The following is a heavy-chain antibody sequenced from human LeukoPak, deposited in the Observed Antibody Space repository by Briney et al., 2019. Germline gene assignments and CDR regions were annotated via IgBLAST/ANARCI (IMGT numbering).Heavy chain of an antibody. CDR1: GFTFSNAW. CDR2: IKSKTFGGTT. Sequence: GGSLRLSCAASGFTFSNAWMSWVRQAPGKGLEWVGRIKSKTFGGTTDYAAPVKGRFTISRDDSKNTLYLHMNTLKTEDTAIYYCTTLVAFDYWGQGTLVTVSS. D-gene: IGHD2-8*02. CDR3: TTLVAFDY. V-gene: IGHV3-15*01. J-gene: IGHJ4*02.